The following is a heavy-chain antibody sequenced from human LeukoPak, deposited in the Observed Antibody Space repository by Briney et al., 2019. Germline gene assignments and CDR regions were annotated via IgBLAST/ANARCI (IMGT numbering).Heavy chain of an antibody. Sequence: SETLSLTCAVYGRSFSGYYGSWVRQPAGKGLEWVGEINHSEYINYNPSLKSRVTISVDTSKNQFSLKLSSVTAADTAVYYCARGNGYCRSTTCPHWFDPWGQGNLVTVSS. CDR3: ARGNGYCRSTTCPHWFDP. CDR1: GRSFSGYY. CDR2: INHSEYI. D-gene: IGHD2-2*01. J-gene: IGHJ5*02. V-gene: IGHV4-34*01.